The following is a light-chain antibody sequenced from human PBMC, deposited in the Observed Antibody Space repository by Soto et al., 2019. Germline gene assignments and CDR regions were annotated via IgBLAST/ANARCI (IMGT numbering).Light chain of an antibody. V-gene: IGLV2-14*01. J-gene: IGLJ1*01. CDR3: SSYTSSSTHV. Sequence: QSVVTRAASRSGFPGLGKNICCTGTSGYVGGYNYVSWYQQHPGKAPKLMIYEVSNRPSGVSNRFSGSKSGNTASLTISGLQAEDDADYYCSSYTSSSTHVFGPGTKVTV. CDR2: EVS. CDR1: SGYVGGYNY.